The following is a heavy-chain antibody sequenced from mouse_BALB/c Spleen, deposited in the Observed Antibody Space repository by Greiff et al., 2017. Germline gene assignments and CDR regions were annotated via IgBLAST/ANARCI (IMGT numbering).Heavy chain of an antibody. Sequence: EVQVVESGGGLVQPGGSRKLSCAASGFTFSSFGMHWVRQAPEKGLEWVAYISSGSSTIYYADTVKGRFTISRDNPKNTLFLQMTSLRSEDTAMYYYARSTLLRQAFDYWGQGTTLTVSS. D-gene: IGHD1-2*01. CDR2: ISSGSSTI. CDR1: GFTFSSFG. V-gene: IGHV5-17*02. CDR3: ARSTLLRQAFDY. J-gene: IGHJ2*01.